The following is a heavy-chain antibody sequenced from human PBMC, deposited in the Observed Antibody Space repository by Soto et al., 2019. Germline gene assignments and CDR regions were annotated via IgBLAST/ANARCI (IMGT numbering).Heavy chain of an antibody. CDR1: GYTFTGYY. CDR2: VNPNSGGT. D-gene: IGHD6-19*01. Sequence: EASAKVSCKASGYTFTGYYIHWVRQAPGQGLEWMGWVNPNSGGTNYAQKFQGWVTMTRDTSISTAYMELSRLRSDDTAVYYCVTSRVSIAVAGETEYYFDYWGQGTQVTVSS. CDR3: VTSRVSIAVAGETEYYFDY. J-gene: IGHJ4*02. V-gene: IGHV1-2*04.